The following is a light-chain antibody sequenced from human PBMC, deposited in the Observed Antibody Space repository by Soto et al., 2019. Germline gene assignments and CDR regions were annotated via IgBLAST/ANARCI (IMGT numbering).Light chain of an antibody. CDR2: AAS. J-gene: IGKJ3*01. V-gene: IGKV1-39*01. Sequence: DIQMTQSPSSLSASVGDRITITCLASQSLSRSLNWYQQKPGKAPILLFYAASSLHNGVPSRFSGIGSGTDFTLTISSLQPEDFATYYSQQSYSTPFTFGPGTKVDIK. CDR1: QSLSRS. CDR3: QQSYSTPFT.